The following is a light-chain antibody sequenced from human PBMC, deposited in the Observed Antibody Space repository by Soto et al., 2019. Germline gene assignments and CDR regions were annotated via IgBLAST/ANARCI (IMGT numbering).Light chain of an antibody. V-gene: IGLV2-8*01. Sequence: QSVLTQPPSASGSPGQSVTIACTGTRSDVGGYKYVSWYQQHPGKAPKLMIYEVNKRPSGVPDRFSGSKSGHTASLTVSGLQADDEADYFCSSYAGRNIVLFGGGTKRTVL. CDR3: SSYAGRNIVL. CDR2: EVN. CDR1: RSDVGGYKY. J-gene: IGLJ2*01.